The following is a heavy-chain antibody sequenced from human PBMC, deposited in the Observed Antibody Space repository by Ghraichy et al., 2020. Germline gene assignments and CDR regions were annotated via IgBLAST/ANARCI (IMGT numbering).Heavy chain of an antibody. Sequence: SETLSLTCAISGDSVSSNSAAWNWIRQSPSRGLEWLGRTYYRSKWYNDYAVSVKSRITIKPDTSKNQFSLQLNSVTPEDTAVYYCANYGDGYNFFGYFQHWGQGTLVIVSS. J-gene: IGHJ1*01. V-gene: IGHV6-1*01. CDR1: GDSVSSNSAA. CDR3: ANYGDGYNFFGYFQH. CDR2: TYYRSKWYN. D-gene: IGHD5-24*01.